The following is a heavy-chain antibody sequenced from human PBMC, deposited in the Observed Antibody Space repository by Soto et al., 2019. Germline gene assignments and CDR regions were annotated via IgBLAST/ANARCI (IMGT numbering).Heavy chain of an antibody. Sequence: PGGSLRLSCAASGFTLSSYSMNWVRQAAGEGLGWVSYISSSSGTIYYADSVKGRFTISRDHAKKSLCIQMTSLRDEDPAVYYCARDDSSGYYVETFDIWGQGTMVTVSS. CDR2: ISSSSGTI. CDR3: ARDDSSGYYVETFDI. CDR1: GFTLSSYS. J-gene: IGHJ3*02. D-gene: IGHD3-22*01. V-gene: IGHV3-48*02.